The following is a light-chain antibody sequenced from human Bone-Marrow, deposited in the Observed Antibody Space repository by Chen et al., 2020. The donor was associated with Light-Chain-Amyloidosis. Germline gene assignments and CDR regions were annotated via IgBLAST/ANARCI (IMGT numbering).Light chain of an antibody. V-gene: IGKV3-20*01. CDR1: QSITNS. CDR3: QRYGV. J-gene: IGKJ4*01. CDR2: GAS. Sequence: IVLTQSPGTLSLSPGERATLPCRASQSITNSLAWYQQKPGQAPRLLIYGASSRATGIPVRFSGSGSGTDFTLTINRLEPEDFAVYYCQRYGVFGGGTKVEIK.